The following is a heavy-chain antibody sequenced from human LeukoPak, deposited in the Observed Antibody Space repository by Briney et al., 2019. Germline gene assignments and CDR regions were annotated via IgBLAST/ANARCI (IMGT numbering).Heavy chain of an antibody. CDR2: IWYDGSNK. V-gene: IGHV3-33*01. CDR1: GFTFSSYG. CDR3: ARGYSSSWFPFDY. Sequence: GRSLRLSCAASGFTFSSYGMHWVRQAPGKGLEWVAVIWYDGSNKYYADSAKGRFTISRDNSKNTLYLQMNSLRAEDTAVYYCARGYSSSWFPFDYWGQGTLVTVSS. J-gene: IGHJ4*02. D-gene: IGHD6-13*01.